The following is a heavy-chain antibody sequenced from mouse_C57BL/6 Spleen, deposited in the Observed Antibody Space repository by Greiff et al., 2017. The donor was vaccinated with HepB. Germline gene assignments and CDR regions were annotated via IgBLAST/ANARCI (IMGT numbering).Heavy chain of an antibody. CDR2: IYWDDDK. Sequence: QVQLKESGPGILQSSQTLSLTCSFSGFSLSTSGMGVSWIRQPSGKGLEWLAHIYWDDDKRYNPSLKSRLTISKYTSRNQVFLKITSVDTADTATYYCSRGGPYYGNPHYYAMDYWGQGTSVTVSS. D-gene: IGHD2-10*01. J-gene: IGHJ4*01. CDR3: SRGGPYYGNPHYYAMDY. V-gene: IGHV8-12*01. CDR1: GFSLSTSGMG.